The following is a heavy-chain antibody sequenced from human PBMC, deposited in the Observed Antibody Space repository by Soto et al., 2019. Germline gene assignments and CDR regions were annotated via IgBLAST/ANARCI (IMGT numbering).Heavy chain of an antibody. J-gene: IGHJ4*02. Sequence: EVQLVESGGGLVKPGGSLRLSCAASGFTFSNAWMNWVRQAPGKGLEWVGRIKSKTDGGITDYAAPVKGRFTISRDDSKNTLYLQMNSLKTEDTAVYYCTTVGVGANQDYWGQGTLVTVSS. CDR3: TTVGVGANQDY. V-gene: IGHV3-15*07. D-gene: IGHD1-26*01. CDR2: IKSKTDGGIT. CDR1: GFTFSNAW.